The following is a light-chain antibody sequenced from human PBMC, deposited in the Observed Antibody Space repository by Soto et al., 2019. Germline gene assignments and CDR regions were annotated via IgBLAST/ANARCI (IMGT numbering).Light chain of an antibody. CDR2: SVS. CDR1: QSVTTN. CDR3: QQYNIWPPYT. Sequence: EIVMTQSPATLSVSPGERATLSCRASQSVTTNLAWYQQKPGQAPGLLIYSVSTRAPGIPARFSGSGSGTEFTLTISSLQSEDFAVYYCQQYNIWPPYTFGQGTKLEIK. J-gene: IGKJ2*01. V-gene: IGKV3-15*01.